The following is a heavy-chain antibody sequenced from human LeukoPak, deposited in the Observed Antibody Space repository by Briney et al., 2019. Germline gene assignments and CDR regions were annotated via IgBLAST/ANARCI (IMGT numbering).Heavy chain of an antibody. CDR2: IYSNGHT. CDR3: ARRHYGSGNIDS. V-gene: IGHV4-39*01. J-gene: IGHJ4*02. CDR1: SDSLSSSSYL. D-gene: IGHD3-10*01. Sequence: SETLSLTCSVSSDSLSSSSYLWVWVRQPPGKGLEWIGDIYSNGHTSYNPSLKSRAAISVDTSKNQFSLNLSSVTAADTAVYYCARRHYGSGNIDSWGQGTLVTVSS.